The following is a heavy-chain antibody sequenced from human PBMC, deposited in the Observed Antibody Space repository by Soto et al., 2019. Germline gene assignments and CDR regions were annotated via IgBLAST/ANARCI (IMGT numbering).Heavy chain of an antibody. CDR1: GYIFTSYW. D-gene: IGHD3-10*01. Sequence: VESLKISCKGSGYIFTSYWIGCVRQMPGKGLEWMGIIYPGDSDTRYSPSFQGLVTISADKSISTAYLQWSRLKASDTAMYYCASQSYGSGSWWGQGTLVTVSS. V-gene: IGHV5-51*01. CDR3: ASQSYGSGSW. CDR2: IYPGDSDT. J-gene: IGHJ4*02.